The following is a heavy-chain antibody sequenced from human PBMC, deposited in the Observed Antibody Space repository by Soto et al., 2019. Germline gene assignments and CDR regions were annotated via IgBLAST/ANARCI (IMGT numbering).Heavy chain of an antibody. D-gene: IGHD2-15*01. Sequence: SGPTLVNPTQTLTLTCTFSGFSLSTSGMRVSWIRQPPGKALEWLARIDWDDDQFYNTSLKTRLTISNDSSKLQVVLTMTNMDAVDTATYYCARMFHCSGDTCPFDYWGQGALVTVSS. V-gene: IGHV2-70*04. CDR3: ARMFHCSGDTCPFDY. J-gene: IGHJ4*02. CDR1: GFSLSTSGMR. CDR2: IDWDDDQ.